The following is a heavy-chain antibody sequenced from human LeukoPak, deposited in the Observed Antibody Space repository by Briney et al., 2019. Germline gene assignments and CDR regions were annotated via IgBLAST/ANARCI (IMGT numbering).Heavy chain of an antibody. CDR1: GFTFSSYA. D-gene: IGHD2-21*02. CDR2: ICGSGGST. CDR3: AKSGIAYCGGDCYSDMYNWFDP. Sequence: GGSLRLSCAASGFTFSSYAMSWVRQAPGKGLEWVSAICGSGGSTYYADSVKGRFTISRDNSKNTLYLQMNSLRAEDTAVYYCAKSGIAYCGGDCYSDMYNWFDPWGQGTLVTVSS. V-gene: IGHV3-23*01. J-gene: IGHJ5*02.